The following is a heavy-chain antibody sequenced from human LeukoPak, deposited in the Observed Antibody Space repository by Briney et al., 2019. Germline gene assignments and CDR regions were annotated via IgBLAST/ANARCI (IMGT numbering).Heavy chain of an antibody. D-gene: IGHD6-13*01. CDR1: GFTFSSYA. V-gene: IGHV3-23*01. J-gene: IGHJ4*02. CDR3: AKKVGAAAGATPVDY. Sequence: GRSLRLSCVASGFTFSSYAMSWVRQAPGKGLEWVSAISGSGGSTCYADSVKGRFTISRDNSKNTLYLQMNSLRAEDTAVYYCAKKVGAAAGATPVDYWGQGTLVTVSS. CDR2: ISGSGGST.